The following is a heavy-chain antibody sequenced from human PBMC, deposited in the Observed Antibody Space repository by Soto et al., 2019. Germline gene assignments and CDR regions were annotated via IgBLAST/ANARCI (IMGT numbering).Heavy chain of an antibody. J-gene: IGHJ6*02. CDR1: GGSISTYY. CDR3: ARGLYCSGGSCYSPGECYYGMDV. V-gene: IGHV4-59*01. Sequence: QVQLQESGPGLVKPSETLSLTCTVSGGSISTYYWGWIRQPPGKGLAWIGYIYYTGSTNYNPSLKRRVTISLVTSKNQFSLKLSSVTAADTAVYYCARGLYCSGGSCYSPGECYYGMDVWGQGTTVTVSS. D-gene: IGHD2-15*01. CDR2: IYYTGST.